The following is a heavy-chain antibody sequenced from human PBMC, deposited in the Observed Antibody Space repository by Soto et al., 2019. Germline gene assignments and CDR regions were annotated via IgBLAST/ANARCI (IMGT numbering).Heavy chain of an antibody. CDR2: IYPGDSDT. V-gene: IGHV5-51*01. CDR3: ARFGSSSPYYYYGMDV. D-gene: IGHD6-6*01. Sequence: GESLKISCKGSGYSFTSYWIGWVRQRPGKGLEWMGIIYPGDSDTRYSPSFQGQVTISADKSISTAYLQWSSLKASDTAMYYCARFGSSSPYYYYGMDVWGQGTTVTVSS. CDR1: GYSFTSYW. J-gene: IGHJ6*02.